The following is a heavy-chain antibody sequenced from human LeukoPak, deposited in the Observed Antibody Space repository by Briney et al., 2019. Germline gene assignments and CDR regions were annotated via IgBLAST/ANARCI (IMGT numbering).Heavy chain of an antibody. Sequence: PGGSLRLSCSVAGFTFSSHAMHWVRQAPGKGLEYVSTINDDGGLTYYADSVEGRFTISRDNSKNTLYLQMNSLRAEDTAIYYCAKDHGRLGGQGTLVTVST. CDR2: INDDGGLT. CDR1: GFTFSSHA. J-gene: IGHJ4*02. CDR3: AKDHGRL. V-gene: IGHV3-64*04. D-gene: IGHD5-12*01.